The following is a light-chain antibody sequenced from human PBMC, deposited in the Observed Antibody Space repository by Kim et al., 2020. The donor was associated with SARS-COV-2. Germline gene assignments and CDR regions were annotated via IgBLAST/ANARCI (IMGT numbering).Light chain of an antibody. J-gene: IGLJ2*01. Sequence: TLPRAGPTVAIGGSPHVSSYQPHPGKAPQLMIYYVTKRPSGVPDRFSGSKSGNPASLTISGLQAEDEADYYCSSYGGNYNAVFGGGTKVTVL. CDR1: TVAIGGSPH. V-gene: IGLV2-11*03. CDR3: SSYGGNYNAV. CDR2: YVT.